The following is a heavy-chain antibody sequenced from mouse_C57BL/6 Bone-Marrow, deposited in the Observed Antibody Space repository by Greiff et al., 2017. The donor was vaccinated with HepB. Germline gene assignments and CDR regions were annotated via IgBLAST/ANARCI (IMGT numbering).Heavy chain of an antibody. CDR2: IDPSDSYT. V-gene: IGHV1-50*01. D-gene: IGHD2-5*01. CDR3: ARSYSNYPAWFAY. J-gene: IGHJ3*01. CDR1: GYTFTSYW. Sequence: VQLQQPGAELVKPGASVKLSCKASGYTFTSYWMQWVKQRPGQGLEWIGEIDPSDSYTNYNQKFKGTATLTVDTSSSTAYMQLSSLTSEDSAVYYCARSYSNYPAWFAYWGQGTLVTVSA.